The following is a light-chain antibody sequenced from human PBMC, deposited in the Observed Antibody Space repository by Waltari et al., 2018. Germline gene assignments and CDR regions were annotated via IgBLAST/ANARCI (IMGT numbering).Light chain of an antibody. CDR3: QQRSNWPLHT. V-gene: IGKV3-11*01. CDR2: DAS. J-gene: IGKJ2*01. Sequence: EIVLTQSPATLSLSPGERATLPCRPSQSVSSYLAWYQPRPGQAPRLLIYDASNRATGIPARFSGSGSGTDFTLTISTLEPEDFAVYYCQQRSNWPLHTFGQGTKLEIK. CDR1: QSVSSY.